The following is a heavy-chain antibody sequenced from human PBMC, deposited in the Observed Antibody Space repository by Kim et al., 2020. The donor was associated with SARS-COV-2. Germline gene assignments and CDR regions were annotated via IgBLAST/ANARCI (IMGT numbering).Heavy chain of an antibody. CDR3: ATDVPPSDSGGYKMGFWGYCKL. CDR1: GFAFSSYA. J-gene: IGHJ1*01. CDR2: ISPTSGFI. V-gene: IGHV3-21*01. Sequence: GGSLRLSCAASGFAFSSYAMNWVRQAPGKGLEWVSSISPTSGFIHYADSVKGRFTVARDNAKNSVFLQMNSLRAEDTAVYYCATDVPPSDSGGYKMGFWGYCKLWRQGTLLSVSS. D-gene: IGHD3-22*01.